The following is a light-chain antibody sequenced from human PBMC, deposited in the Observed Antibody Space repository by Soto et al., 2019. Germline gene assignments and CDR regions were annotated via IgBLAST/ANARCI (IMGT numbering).Light chain of an antibody. J-gene: IGKJ3*01. CDR1: QSVSSTY. CDR2: DAS. Sequence: EIVLTQSPGTLSSSPGDRATLSCRASQSVSSTYLAWYQQKPGQAPRLLIYDASSRATGIPDRFSGSGSGTDFTLTISRLEPEDFAVYYCQQYGSSPGLFTFGPGTKVDIK. V-gene: IGKV3-20*01. CDR3: QQYGSSPGLFT.